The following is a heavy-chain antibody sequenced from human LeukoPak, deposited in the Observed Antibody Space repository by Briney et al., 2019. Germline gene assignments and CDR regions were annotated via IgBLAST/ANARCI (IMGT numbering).Heavy chain of an antibody. CDR2: IIAGGGST. CDR1: GFTFSSYA. Sequence: GGSLRLSCAASGFTFSSYAMSWVRQAPGKGLEWVSAIIAGGGSTYYADSVKGRFTISRDNSKNTLYLQMNSLRAEDTAVYYCARALTRIMITFGGADYWGQGTLVTVSS. J-gene: IGHJ4*02. D-gene: IGHD3-16*01. CDR3: ARALTRIMITFGGADY. V-gene: IGHV3-23*01.